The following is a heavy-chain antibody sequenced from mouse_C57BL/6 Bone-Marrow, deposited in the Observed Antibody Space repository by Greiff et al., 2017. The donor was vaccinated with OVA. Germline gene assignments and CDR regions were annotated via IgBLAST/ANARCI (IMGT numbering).Heavy chain of an antibody. Sequence: QVQLQQSGPELVKPGASVKISCKASGYAFSSSWMNWVKQRPGKGLEWIGRIYPGDGDTNYNGKFKGKATLTADKSSSTAYMQPSSLTSEDSAVYFCARHEDGYYASYFDYWGQGTTLTVSS. D-gene: IGHD2-3*01. CDR3: ARHEDGYYASYFDY. V-gene: IGHV1-82*01. CDR1: GYAFSSSW. CDR2: IYPGDGDT. J-gene: IGHJ2*01.